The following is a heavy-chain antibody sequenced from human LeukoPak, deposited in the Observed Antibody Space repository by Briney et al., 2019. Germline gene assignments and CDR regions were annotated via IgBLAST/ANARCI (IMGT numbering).Heavy chain of an antibody. D-gene: IGHD6-13*01. CDR2: IWYDGSIK. J-gene: IGHJ4*02. CDR3: ARGQQLVKTD. Sequence: GGSLRLSCAASGFNFSTYGIHWVRQAPGKGLEWVAVIWYDGSIKNYADSVKGRFTISRDNSKNTVYLQMDSLRAEDTALYYCARGQQLVKTDWGQGTLVTVSS. V-gene: IGHV3-33*01. CDR1: GFNFSTYG.